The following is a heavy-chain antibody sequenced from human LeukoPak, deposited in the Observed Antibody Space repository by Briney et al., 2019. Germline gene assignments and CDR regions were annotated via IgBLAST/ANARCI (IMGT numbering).Heavy chain of an antibody. CDR3: ARLQPDSSSWYGVGGIDY. Sequence: GESLKISCKGSGYSFTSYWIGWVRQMPGKGLELMGIIYPCDSDTRYSPSFQGQVTISADKSISTAYLQWSSLKASDTAMYYCARLQPDSSSWYGVGGIDYWGQGTLVTVSS. D-gene: IGHD6-13*01. CDR2: IYPCDSDT. V-gene: IGHV5-51*01. CDR1: GYSFTSYW. J-gene: IGHJ4*02.